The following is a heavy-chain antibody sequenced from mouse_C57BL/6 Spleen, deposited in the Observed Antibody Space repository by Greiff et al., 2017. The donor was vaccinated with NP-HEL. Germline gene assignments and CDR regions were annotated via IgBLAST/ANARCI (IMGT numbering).Heavy chain of an antibody. CDR3: AGGSSSHWYFDV. D-gene: IGHD1-1*01. Sequence: QVQLQQPGAELVIPGASVKLSCKASGYTFTSYWMHWVKQRPGQGLEWIGEIDPSDSYTNYNQQFKGKSTLTVDKSSSTAYMQLSSLTSEDSAVYYCAGGSSSHWYFDVWGTGTTVTVSS. V-gene: IGHV1-69*01. CDR1: GYTFTSYW. J-gene: IGHJ1*03. CDR2: IDPSDSYT.